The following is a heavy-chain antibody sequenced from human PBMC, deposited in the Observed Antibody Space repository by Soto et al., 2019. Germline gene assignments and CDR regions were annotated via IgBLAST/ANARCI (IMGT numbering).Heavy chain of an antibody. CDR3: AREIFGVIISGGRDAFDI. Sequence: QVQLVQSGAEVKKPGSSVKVSCKASGGTFSTYAISWVRQAPGQGLEWMGGIIPIFGTAKYAQKFQGRVTITEDESTSTDYMELSSLRSEDTAVYYCAREIFGVIISGGRDAFDIWGQGTMVTVSS. V-gene: IGHV1-69*01. J-gene: IGHJ3*02. CDR2: IIPIFGTA. D-gene: IGHD3-3*01. CDR1: GGTFSTYA.